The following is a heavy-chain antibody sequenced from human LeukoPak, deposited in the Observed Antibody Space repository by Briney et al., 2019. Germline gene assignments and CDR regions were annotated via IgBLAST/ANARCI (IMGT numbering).Heavy chain of an antibody. J-gene: IGHJ3*02. CDR2: INHSGRT. V-gene: IGHV4-34*01. CDR3: ARGAPGAFDI. Sequence: SELLSLTCAVYGGSFSGYYWSWIRQPPWKGLEWIGEINHSGRTYSNPYLKSRVTISLDTSKNQFSLKLRSVTAADTAVYYCARGAPGAFDIWGQGTMVTASS. CDR1: GGSFSGYY.